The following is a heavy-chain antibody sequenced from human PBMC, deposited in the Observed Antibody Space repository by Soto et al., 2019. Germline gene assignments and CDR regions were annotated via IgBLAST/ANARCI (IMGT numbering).Heavy chain of an antibody. CDR3: ARKVWFSEPSNSFDP. CDR1: GGSISSYY. Sequence: PSDNLSLTCSVSGGSISSYYWSWIRQPPGKGLEWIGYIYYGGNNRYNPSLKSRVTISEDTSKNQFSLKLRSVTAADTAVYYCARKVWFSEPSNSFDPWGQGTLATVSS. V-gene: IGHV4-59*01. J-gene: IGHJ5*02. CDR2: IYYGGNN. D-gene: IGHD1-26*01.